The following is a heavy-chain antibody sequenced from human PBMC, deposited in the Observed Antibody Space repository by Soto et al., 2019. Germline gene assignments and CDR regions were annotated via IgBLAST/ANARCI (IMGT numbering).Heavy chain of an antibody. J-gene: IGHJ6*02. Sequence: GGSFSGYHRSWIRQPPGKGLEWIGEINHSGSTNYNPSLKSRVTISVDTSKNQFSLKLSSVTAADTAVYYCARVSGIYYYGMDVXGQGTTVT. CDR1: GGSFSGYH. CDR2: INHSGST. D-gene: IGHD3-10*01. V-gene: IGHV4-34*01. CDR3: ARVSGIYYYGMDV.